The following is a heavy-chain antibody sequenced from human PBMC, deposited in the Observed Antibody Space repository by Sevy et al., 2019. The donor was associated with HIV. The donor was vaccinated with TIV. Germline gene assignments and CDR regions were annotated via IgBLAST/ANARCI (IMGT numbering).Heavy chain of an antibody. CDR3: AKSISWYASFDS. V-gene: IGHV1-69*13. J-gene: IGHJ4*02. CDR1: GRSFRNYA. Sequence: ASVKVSCKASGRSFRNYALSWVRQAPGQGLEWMGGIIPMFGTANYVQKFQDRVTITAVESTNTAYMELSSLKLHDTAVYYCAKSISWYASFDSWGQGTLVTVSS. D-gene: IGHD6-13*01. CDR2: IIPMFGTA.